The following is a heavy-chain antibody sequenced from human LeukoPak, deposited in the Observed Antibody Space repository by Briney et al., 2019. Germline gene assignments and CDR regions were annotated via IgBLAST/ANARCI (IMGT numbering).Heavy chain of an antibody. J-gene: IGHJ6*03. CDR2: IYYSGST. Sequence: PSETLSLTCTVSGGSISSYYWSWIRQPPGKGLEWIGYIYYSGSTNYNPSLKSRVTISVDTSKNQFSLRLSSVTAADTAVYYCARTTEAHSWRTRYYDYYMDVWGKGTTVTVSS. V-gene: IGHV4-59*01. CDR1: GGSISSYY. D-gene: IGHD6-13*01. CDR3: ARTTEAHSWRTRYYDYYMDV.